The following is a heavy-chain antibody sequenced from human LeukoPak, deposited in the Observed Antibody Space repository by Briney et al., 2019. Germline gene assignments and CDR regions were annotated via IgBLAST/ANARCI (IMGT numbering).Heavy chain of an antibody. CDR3: AKCIWLRGKFDY. CDR1: GFTFSSYA. V-gene: IGHV3-23*01. D-gene: IGHD2-8*01. CDR2: ISGSGGST. J-gene: IGHJ4*02. Sequence: HGGSLRLSCAAPGFTFSSYAMSWVRQAPGKGLEWVSAISGSGGSTYYADSVKDRFTISRDNSKNTLYLQMNSLRAEDTAVYYCAKCIWLRGKFDYWGQGTLVTVSS.